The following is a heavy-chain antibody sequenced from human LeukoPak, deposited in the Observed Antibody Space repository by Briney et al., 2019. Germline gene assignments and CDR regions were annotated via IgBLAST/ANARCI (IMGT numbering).Heavy chain of an antibody. D-gene: IGHD5-12*01. Sequence: SQTLSLTCTVSGGSISSGGYYWSWIRQPPGKGLEWIGYIYHSGSTYYNPSLKSRVTISVDRSKNQFSLKLSSVTAADTAVYYCARDLAFEASNVDIVATIGFDYWGQGTLVTVSS. CDR2: IYHSGST. J-gene: IGHJ4*02. V-gene: IGHV4-30-2*01. CDR3: ARDLAFEASNVDIVATIGFDY. CDR1: GGSISSGGYY.